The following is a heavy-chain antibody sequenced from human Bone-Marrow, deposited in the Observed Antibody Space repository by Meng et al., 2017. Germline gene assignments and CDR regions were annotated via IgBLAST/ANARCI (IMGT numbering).Heavy chain of an antibody. CDR1: GGTFSSYT. CDR2: INPNSGGT. J-gene: IGHJ6*02. Sequence: ASVKVSCKASGGTFSSYTISWVRQAPGQGLEWMGWINPNSGGTNYAQKFQGRVTMTRNTSISTAYMELNRLRSDDTDVYNCAREWWEQRGHFYYYYGMDVWGQGTTVTVSS. V-gene: IGHV1-2*02. D-gene: IGHD2-15*01. CDR3: AREWWEQRGHFYYYYGMDV.